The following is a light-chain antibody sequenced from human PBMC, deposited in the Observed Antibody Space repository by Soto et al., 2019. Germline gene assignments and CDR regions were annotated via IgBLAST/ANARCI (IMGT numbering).Light chain of an antibody. CDR3: QQYNNWPRT. J-gene: IGKJ1*01. Sequence: ELVMTQSPATLSVSPGERATLSCRASQSVSSYLAWYQQKPGQAPRLLIYDASNRATGIPARFSGSGSGTEFTLTISSLQSEDFAVYYCQQYNNWPRTFGQGTKGDIK. V-gene: IGKV3D-15*01. CDR1: QSVSSY. CDR2: DAS.